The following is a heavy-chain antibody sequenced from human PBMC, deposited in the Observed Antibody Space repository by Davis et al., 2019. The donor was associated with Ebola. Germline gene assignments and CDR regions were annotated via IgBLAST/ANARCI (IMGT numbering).Heavy chain of an antibody. Sequence: GESLKISCAASGFTLSTSSLNWVRQAPGKGLEWVAFIRYDGSNKYYADSVKGRFTISRDNSKNTLYLQMNSLRAEDTAVYYCARDFNGGDYYYGMDVWGKGTTVTVSS. CDR1: GFTLSTSS. J-gene: IGHJ6*04. CDR3: ARDFNGGDYYYGMDV. CDR2: IRYDGSNK. V-gene: IGHV3-30*02.